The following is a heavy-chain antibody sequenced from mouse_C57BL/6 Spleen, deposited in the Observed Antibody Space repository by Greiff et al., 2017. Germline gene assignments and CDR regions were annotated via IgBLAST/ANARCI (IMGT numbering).Heavy chain of an antibody. CDR3: ASLPDH. Sequence: VQVVESGPGLVAPSQSLSITCTVSGFSLTSYGVDWVRQSPGKGLEWLGVIWGVGSTNYNSALKSRLSISKDNSKCQVFLNMNSLQTDDTAMYYCASLPDHWGQGTLVTVSA. J-gene: IGHJ3*01. V-gene: IGHV2-6*01. CDR2: IWGVGST. CDR1: GFSLTSYG.